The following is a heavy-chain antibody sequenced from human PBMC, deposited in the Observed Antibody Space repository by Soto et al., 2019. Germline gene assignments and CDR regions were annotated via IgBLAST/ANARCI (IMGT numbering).Heavy chain of an antibody. V-gene: IGHV4-34*01. CDR3: ARDKITGLFDY. CDR1: GGSFSGYY. D-gene: IGHD2-8*02. CDR2: INHSGST. J-gene: IGHJ4*02. Sequence: QVQLQQWGAGLLKPSETLSLTCAVYGGSFSGYYWTWIRQPPGTGLEWIGEINHSGSTNYNPSLKSRFTTSVDTSKNQFPLTLTSVTAADTAVYYCARDKITGLFDYWGQGTLVTVSS.